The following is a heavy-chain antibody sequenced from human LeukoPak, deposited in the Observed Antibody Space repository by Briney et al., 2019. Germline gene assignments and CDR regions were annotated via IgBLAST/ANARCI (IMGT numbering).Heavy chain of an antibody. D-gene: IGHD2-8*02. J-gene: IGHJ3*02. CDR2: ISGSGGSA. CDR1: GFTFSSYA. CDR3: AKGFVVYAMSRTDAFDI. Sequence: PGGSPRLSCAASGFTFSSYAMSWVRQAPGKGLEWGSAISGSGGSAYYADSVKGRFTISRDNSKNTLYLQMNSLRAEDTAVYYCAKGFVVYAMSRTDAFDIWGQGTMVTVSS. V-gene: IGHV3-23*01.